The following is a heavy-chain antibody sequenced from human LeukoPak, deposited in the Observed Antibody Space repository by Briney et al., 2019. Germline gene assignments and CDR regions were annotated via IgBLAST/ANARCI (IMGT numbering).Heavy chain of an antibody. CDR2: ISYDGNNK. CDR1: GFTFSNYG. J-gene: IGHJ6*02. CDR3: AKDRETVIRTFYHHYYGMDV. Sequence: GGSLRLSCAASGFTFSNYGMHWVRQAPGKGLEWVAIISYDGNNKYYAGSVKGRFTISRDNSKNTLYLRMNSLRAEDTAVYYCAKDRETVIRTFYHHYYGMDVWGQGTPVTVSS. V-gene: IGHV3-30*18. D-gene: IGHD4-11*01.